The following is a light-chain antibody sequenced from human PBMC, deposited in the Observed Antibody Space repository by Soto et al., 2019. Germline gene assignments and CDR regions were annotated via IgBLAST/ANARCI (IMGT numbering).Light chain of an antibody. CDR1: QGISSY. V-gene: IGKV1-9*01. CDR3: QQLNSYSYT. CDR2: AAP. Sequence: DIQLTQSPSFLSASVGDRVTITCRASQGISSYLAWYQQKPGKAPKLLIYAAPILQSGVPSRFIDSGSGTEFTLTIKSLQPEELETYHCQQLNSYSYTFGQGTKLEI. J-gene: IGKJ2*01.